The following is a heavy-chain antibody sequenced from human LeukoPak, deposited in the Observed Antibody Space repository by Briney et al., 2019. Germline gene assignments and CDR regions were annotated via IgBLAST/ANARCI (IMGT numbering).Heavy chain of an antibody. CDR3: ATDSRVQVVITQDAFDI. CDR1: GYTLTELS. D-gene: IGHD3-22*01. V-gene: IGHV1-24*01. Sequence: GASVKVSCKVSGYTLTELSMHWVRQAPGKGLEWMGGFDPGDGETIYAQKFQGRVTMTEDTSTDTAYIELSSLRSEDTAVYYCATDSRVQVVITQDAFDIWGQGTMVTVSS. J-gene: IGHJ3*02. CDR2: FDPGDGET.